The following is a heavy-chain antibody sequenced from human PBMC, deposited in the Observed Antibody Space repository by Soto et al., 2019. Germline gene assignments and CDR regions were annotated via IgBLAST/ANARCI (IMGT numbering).Heavy chain of an antibody. J-gene: IGHJ3*02. CDR3: ASYHGLSSYAFDI. CDR1: GFTFSSYS. D-gene: IGHD2-15*01. V-gene: IGHV3-21*01. Sequence: EVQLVESGGGLVKPGGSLRLSCAASGFTFSSYSMNWVRQAPGKGLEWVSSISSSSSYIYYADSVKGRFTISRDNAKNSLYLQMNSLRAEDTAVYCCASYHGLSSYAFDIWGQGTMVTVSS. CDR2: ISSSSSYI.